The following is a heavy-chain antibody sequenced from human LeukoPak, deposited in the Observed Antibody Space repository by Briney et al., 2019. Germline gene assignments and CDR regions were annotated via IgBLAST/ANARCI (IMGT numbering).Heavy chain of an antibody. D-gene: IGHD2-2*02. CDR2: IWYDGSNK. CDR1: GFTFSSYG. CDR3: ARAKYCSSTSCYTGGNYHYYGMDV. J-gene: IGHJ6*02. Sequence: GGSLRLSCAASGFTFSSYGMHWVRQAPGKGLEWVAVIWYDGSNKYYADSAKGRFTISRDNSKNTLYLQMNSLRAEDTAVYYCARAKYCSSTSCYTGGNYHYYGMDVWGQGTTVTVSS. V-gene: IGHV3-33*01.